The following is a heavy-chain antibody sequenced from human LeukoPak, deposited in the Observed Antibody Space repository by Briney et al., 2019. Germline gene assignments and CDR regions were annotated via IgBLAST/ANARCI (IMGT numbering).Heavy chain of an antibody. J-gene: IGHJ5*02. CDR1: GFTFSSYS. D-gene: IGHD3-10*01. CDR2: ISYDGSNK. Sequence: GGSLRLSCAASGFTFSSYSMNWVRQAPGKGLEWVAVISYDGSNKYYADSVKGRFTISRDNSKNTLYLQMNSLRAEDTAVYYCAREGSGSYYLRGSWFDPWGQGTLVTVSS. V-gene: IGHV3-30*03. CDR3: AREGSGSYYLRGSWFDP.